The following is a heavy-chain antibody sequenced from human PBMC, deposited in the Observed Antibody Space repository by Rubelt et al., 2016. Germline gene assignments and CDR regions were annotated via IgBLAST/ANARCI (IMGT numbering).Heavy chain of an antibody. D-gene: IGHD6-19*01. V-gene: IGHV4-59*01. Sequence: GSTNYNPSLKSRVTISVDTSKNQFSLKLSSVTAADTAVYYCARADPTVGYSSGWSISGPYYFDYWGQGTLVTVSS. CDR3: ARADPTVGYSSGWSISGPYYFDY. CDR2: GST. J-gene: IGHJ4*02.